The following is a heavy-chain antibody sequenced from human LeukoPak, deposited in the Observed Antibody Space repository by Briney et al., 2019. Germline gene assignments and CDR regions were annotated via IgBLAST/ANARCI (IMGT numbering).Heavy chain of an antibody. V-gene: IGHV3-66*03. J-gene: IGHJ5*02. CDR2: IYNSGVT. CDR1: GLIVNSYA. Sequence: GGSLRLSCAASGLIVNSYAISWVRQAPGKGLAWLSLIYNSGVTHYADSVKGRFTISRDNAKNRVYLQMNSLRDEDTAVYVCARDRAEEKTWVEFDRWGQGTLVTVSA. CDR3: ARDRAEEKTWVEFDR.